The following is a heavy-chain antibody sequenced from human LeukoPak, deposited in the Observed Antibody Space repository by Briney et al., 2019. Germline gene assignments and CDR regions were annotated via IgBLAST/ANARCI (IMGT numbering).Heavy chain of an antibody. Sequence: GGSLRLSCTVSGFTFSSYSMNWVRQAPGKGLEWISSISGSSTYTLYTDSVKGRFTISRDNAKNSLYLQMNSLRAEDTAVYYCARSDGPTDAFDIWGRGTVVTLSS. CDR3: ARSDGPTDAFDI. V-gene: IGHV3-21*01. D-gene: IGHD4/OR15-4a*01. J-gene: IGHJ3*02. CDR1: GFTFSSYS. CDR2: ISGSSTYT.